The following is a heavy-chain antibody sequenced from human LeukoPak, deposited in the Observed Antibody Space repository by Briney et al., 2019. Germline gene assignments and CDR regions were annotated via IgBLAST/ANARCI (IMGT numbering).Heavy chain of an antibody. CDR1: GYTFTSYG. Sequence: AASVKVSCKASGYTFTSYGISWVRQAPGQGLEWMGWISAYNGNTNYAQKLQGRVTMTTDTSTSTAYMELRSLRSDDTAVYYCVLPQGTRSQHWGQGTLVTVSS. CDR3: VLPQGTRSQH. D-gene: IGHD1/OR15-1a*01. CDR2: ISAYNGNT. V-gene: IGHV1-18*01. J-gene: IGHJ1*01.